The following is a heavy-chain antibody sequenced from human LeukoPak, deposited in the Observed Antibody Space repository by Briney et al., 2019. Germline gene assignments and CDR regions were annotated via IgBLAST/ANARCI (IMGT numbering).Heavy chain of an antibody. CDR1: GGSICSGGYS. CDR3: VRARVTTSSRYFDL. J-gene: IGHJ2*01. D-gene: IGHD4-17*01. CDR2: IYHSGST. Sequence: SQTLSLTCAVYGGSICSGGYSWSWIRQPPGKSLEWIGYIYHSGSTYYNPSLKSRVTISVDRSKNQFSLKLSSVTAADTAVYYCVRARVTTSSRYFDLWGRGTLVTVSS. V-gene: IGHV4-30-2*01.